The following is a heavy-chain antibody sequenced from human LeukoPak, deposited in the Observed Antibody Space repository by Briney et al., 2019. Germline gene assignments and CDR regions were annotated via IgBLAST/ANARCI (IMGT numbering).Heavy chain of an antibody. V-gene: IGHV4-30-4*01. J-gene: IGHJ4*02. D-gene: IGHD3-22*01. Sequence: SQTLSLTCTVSGGSISSGDYYWSWIRQPPGKGLEWIGYIYYSGSTYYNPSLKSRVTISVDTSKNQFSLKLSSVTAADTAVYYCARESGHYYDSSGCPLDYWGQGTLVTVSS. CDR2: IYYSGST. CDR3: ARESGHYYDSSGCPLDY. CDR1: GGSISSGDYY.